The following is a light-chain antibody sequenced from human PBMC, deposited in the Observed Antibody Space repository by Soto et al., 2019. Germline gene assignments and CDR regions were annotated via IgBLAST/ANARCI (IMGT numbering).Light chain of an antibody. CDR1: SSNIGNNA. Sequence: QSALTQPPSVSEAPGQRVTISCSGSSSNIGNNAVNWYQQLPGKAPRLLIYYDNLLPSGVSDRFSGSKSGTSASLAISGLQSEDEADYSCAAWDDSLNAVLFGGGIKLTVL. CDR2: YDN. V-gene: IGLV1-36*01. J-gene: IGLJ2*01. CDR3: AAWDDSLNAVL.